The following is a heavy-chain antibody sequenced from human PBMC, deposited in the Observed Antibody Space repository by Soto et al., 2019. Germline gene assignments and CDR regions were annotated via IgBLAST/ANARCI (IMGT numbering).Heavy chain of an antibody. J-gene: IGHJ4*02. CDR1: WFSLSTSGVG. V-gene: IGHV2-5*02. CDR3: APTVPPRVADY. Sequence: QITLKESGPTLVKPTQTLTLTCTVSWFSLSTSGVGVGWIRQPPGKALEWLALIYWDDDKRYSPSLKSRLTITNDTSKTQVVLTMTNMDPVDTATYCCAPTVPPRVADYWGQGTLVTVSS. CDR2: IYWDDDK.